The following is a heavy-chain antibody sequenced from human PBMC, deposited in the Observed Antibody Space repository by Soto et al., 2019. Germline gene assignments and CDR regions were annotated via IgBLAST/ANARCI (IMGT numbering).Heavy chain of an antibody. CDR3: ARQNYYDSSCYYTSYWYFDL. V-gene: IGHV1-69*01. CDR2: IIPIFGTA. Sequence: QVQLVQSGAEVKKPGSSVKVSCKASGGTFSSYAISWVRQAPGQGLEWMGGIIPIFGTANYAQKFQGRVTINADESTSTAYMELSSLRSEDTAVYYCARQNYYDSSCYYTSYWYFDLWGRGTLVTVSS. J-gene: IGHJ2*01. D-gene: IGHD3-22*01. CDR1: GGTFSSYA.